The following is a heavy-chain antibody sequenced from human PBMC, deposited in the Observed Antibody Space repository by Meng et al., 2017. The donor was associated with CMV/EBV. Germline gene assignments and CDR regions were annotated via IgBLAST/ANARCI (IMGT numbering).Heavy chain of an antibody. CDR1: RFTVRNYW. D-gene: IGHD1-26*01. CDR3: ARGVAESLGWEMGY. V-gene: IGHV3-74*01. J-gene: IGHJ4*02. CDR2: IDNNDGRST. Sequence: EVQVVESGGTLVQPGGSLRLSCAVSRFTVRNYWMHWVRQRSGKGLEWVSRIDNNDGRSTSYADSVRGRFTISRDNAKNTLYLQMDSLRVEDTAVYYCARGVAESLGWEMGYWGQGTLVTVSS.